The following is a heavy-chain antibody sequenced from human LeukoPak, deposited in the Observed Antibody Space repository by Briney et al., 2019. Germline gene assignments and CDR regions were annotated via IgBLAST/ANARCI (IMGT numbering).Heavy chain of an antibody. Sequence: QPGGSLRLSCAASGFTFSSSSMSWVRQAPGKGLEWVSALTGSGGSTYYADSVKGRFTISRDNSKKTLFLRMNSLRAEDTAVYYCAKDLAPAAYWGQGTLVTVSS. V-gene: IGHV3-23*01. CDR3: AKDLAPAAY. CDR1: GFTFSSSS. D-gene: IGHD2-2*01. J-gene: IGHJ4*02. CDR2: LTGSGGST.